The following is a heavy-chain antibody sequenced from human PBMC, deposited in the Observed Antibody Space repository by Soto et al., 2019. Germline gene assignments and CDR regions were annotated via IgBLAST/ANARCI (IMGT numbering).Heavy chain of an antibody. CDR3: ARSIVDSSGYYLRPSYYYYYGMDV. J-gene: IGHJ6*02. CDR1: GYTFTSYG. D-gene: IGHD3-22*01. V-gene: IGHV1-18*01. CDR2: ISAYNGNT. Sequence: ASVKVSCKASGYTFTSYGISWVRQAPGQGLEWMGWISAYNGNTNYAQKLQGRVTMTTDTSTSTAYMELRSLRSDDTGVYYCARSIVDSSGYYLRPSYYYYYGMDVWGQGTTVTVSS.